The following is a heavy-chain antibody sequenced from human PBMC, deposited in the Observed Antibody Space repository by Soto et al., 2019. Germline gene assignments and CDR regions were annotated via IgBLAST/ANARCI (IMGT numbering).Heavy chain of an antibody. CDR1: GYTFINSY. D-gene: IGHD6-13*01. V-gene: IGHV1-46*01. Sequence: QEQLVQSGAEVKEPGASVKAACKASGYTFINSYIHWVRQAPGQGLEWMAIINPMGGSTNYAQEFQSRVTLTSDTSTSTVYMELSSLRFEDTALFYCARDLAAGDRWGQGTLVTVSS. CDR3: ARDLAAGDR. CDR2: INPMGGST. J-gene: IGHJ5*02.